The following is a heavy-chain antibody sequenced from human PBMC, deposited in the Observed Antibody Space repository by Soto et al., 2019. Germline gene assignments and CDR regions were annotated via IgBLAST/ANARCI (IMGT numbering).Heavy chain of an antibody. D-gene: IGHD2-21*02. J-gene: IGHJ4*02. CDR2: INPSGGST. Sequence: SVKVSCKASGYTFTSYYMHWVRQAPGQGLEWMGIINPSGGSTSYAQKFQGRVTMTRDTSTSTVYMELSSLRSEDTAVYYCARGGPPSHIVVVTAPFDYWGQGTLVTVSS. CDR3: ARGGPPSHIVVVTAPFDY. V-gene: IGHV1-46*01. CDR1: GYTFTSYY.